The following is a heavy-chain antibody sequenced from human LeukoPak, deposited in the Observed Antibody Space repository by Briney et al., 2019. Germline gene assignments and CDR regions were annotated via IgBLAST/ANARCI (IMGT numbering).Heavy chain of an antibody. V-gene: IGHV4-59*08. CDR2: IYYSGST. Sequence: SETLSLTCTVSGGSISSYYWSGIRQPPGKGLEWIGYIYYSGSTNYNPSLKSRVTISVDTSKNQFSLKLSSVTAADTAVYYCARAYCSGGSCYEDYWGQGTLVTVSS. CDR1: GGSISSYY. D-gene: IGHD2-15*01. CDR3: ARAYCSGGSCYEDY. J-gene: IGHJ4*02.